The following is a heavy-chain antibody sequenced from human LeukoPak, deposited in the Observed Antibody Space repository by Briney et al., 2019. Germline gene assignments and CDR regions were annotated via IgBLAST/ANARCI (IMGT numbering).Heavy chain of an antibody. V-gene: IGHV4-31*03. CDR3: ASGRMDWFDP. Sequence: SETLSLTCTVSGGSISSGGYYWRWIRQHPGKGLEWIGYIYYSGSTYYNPSLKSRVTISLDTSKNQFSPKLSSVTAADTAVYYCASGRMDWFDPWGQGTLVTVSS. CDR1: GGSISSGGYY. D-gene: IGHD1-14*01. CDR2: IYYSGST. J-gene: IGHJ5*02.